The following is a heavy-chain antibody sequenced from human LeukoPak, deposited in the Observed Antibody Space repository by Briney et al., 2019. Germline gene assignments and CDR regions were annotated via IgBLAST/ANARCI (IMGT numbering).Heavy chain of an antibody. D-gene: IGHD5-18*01. V-gene: IGHV3-43*01. J-gene: IGHJ4*02. CDR3: AKELDTMFFDY. CDR2: AGWAGGTT. CDR1: GFDFDRYT. Sequence: GGSLRLSCATSGFDFDRYTIHWVRQAPGKGLEWVSLAGWAGGTTYYSDSVRGRFTISRDSGKNSVYLQMNRPTTDDTAFYFCAKELDTMFFDYWGQGALVTVSS.